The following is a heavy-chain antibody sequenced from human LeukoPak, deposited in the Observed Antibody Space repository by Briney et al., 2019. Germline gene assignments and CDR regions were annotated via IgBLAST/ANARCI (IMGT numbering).Heavy chain of an antibody. D-gene: IGHD5-24*01. CDR1: GGSISGSRYY. J-gene: IGHJ5*02. CDR3: ARHLDGYNGFDP. V-gene: IGHV4-39*01. Sequence: SATLSLTCTVSGGSISGSRYYSGWIRQPPGKDLEWIGSIYYSGSTYYNPSLKSRVTISVDTSKNQFSLKLSSVTAADTAVYYCARHLDGYNGFDPWGQGTLVTVSS. CDR2: IYYSGST.